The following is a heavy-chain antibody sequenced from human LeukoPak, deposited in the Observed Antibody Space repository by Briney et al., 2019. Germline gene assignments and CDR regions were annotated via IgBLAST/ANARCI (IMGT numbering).Heavy chain of an antibody. Sequence: PSETLSLTCTVSGGSISSGSYYWSWIRQPPGKGLEWIGEINHSGSTNYNPSLKSRVTISVDTSKNQFSLKLSSVTAADTAVYYCARGFGKGIAAAGYDYWGQGTLVTVSS. J-gene: IGHJ4*02. CDR2: INHSGST. CDR1: GGSISSGSYY. CDR3: ARGFGKGIAAAGYDY. D-gene: IGHD6-13*01. V-gene: IGHV4-39*07.